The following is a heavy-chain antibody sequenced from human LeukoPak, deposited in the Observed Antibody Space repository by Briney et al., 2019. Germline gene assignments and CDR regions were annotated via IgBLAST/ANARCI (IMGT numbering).Heavy chain of an antibody. CDR1: GFTFSSYA. CDR3: AKLVYYDRSGYPPGDY. D-gene: IGHD3-22*01. J-gene: IGHJ4*02. CDR2: ISGSGGST. V-gene: IGHV3-23*01. Sequence: GGSLRLSCAASGFTFSSYAMSWVRQAPGKGLEWVSAISGSGGSTYYADSVKGRFTISRDNSKNTLYLQMNSLRAEDTAVYYCAKLVYYDRSGYPPGDYWGQETLATVSS.